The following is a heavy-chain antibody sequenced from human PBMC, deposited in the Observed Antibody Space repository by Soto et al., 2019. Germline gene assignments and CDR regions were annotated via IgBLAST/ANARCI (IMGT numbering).Heavy chain of an antibody. J-gene: IGHJ5*02. CDR3: ARAKYCSSTSCHQP. V-gene: IGHV4-34*01. CDR1: GGSFSGYY. Sequence: QVQLQQWGAGLLKPSETLSLTCAVYGGSFSGYYWSWIRQPPGKGLEWIGEINHSGSTNYNPSLKRRVTISVDTSKTQFSLKLSSVTAADTAVYYCARAKYCSSTSCHQPWGQGTLVTVSS. D-gene: IGHD2-2*01. CDR2: INHSGST.